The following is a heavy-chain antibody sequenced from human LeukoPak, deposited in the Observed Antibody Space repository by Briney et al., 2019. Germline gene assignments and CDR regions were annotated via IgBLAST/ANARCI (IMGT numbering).Heavy chain of an antibody. Sequence: GGSLRLSCAASGFTVSSIAMTWVRQAPGKGLEWVSTIRSNGDTAYNADSVKGRFTISRDNSRNTLYLQMNSLRVEDTAVYYCAKEVGTFTLDYWGQGTLVTVSS. V-gene: IGHV3-23*01. CDR3: AKEVGTFTLDY. CDR2: IRSNGDTA. J-gene: IGHJ4*02. D-gene: IGHD1-26*01. CDR1: GFTVSSIA.